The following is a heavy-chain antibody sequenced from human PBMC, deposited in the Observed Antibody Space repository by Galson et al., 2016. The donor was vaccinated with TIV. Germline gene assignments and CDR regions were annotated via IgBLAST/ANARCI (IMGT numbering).Heavy chain of an antibody. CDR3: AKDCIRDYGGNGQYCYYGMDV. D-gene: IGHD4-23*01. CDR2: ISWNSGSI. Sequence: SLRLSCAASGFTLDDYAMHWVRQVPGKGLEWVSGISWNSGSIGYADSVRGRFTISRDNAKNSLYLQMNSLRPEDTALYYCAKDCIRDYGGNGQYCYYGMDVWGQGTSVTVS. CDR1: GFTLDDYA. J-gene: IGHJ6*02. V-gene: IGHV3-9*01.